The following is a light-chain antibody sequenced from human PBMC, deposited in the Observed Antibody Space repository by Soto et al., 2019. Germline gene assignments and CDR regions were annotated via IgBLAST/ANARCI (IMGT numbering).Light chain of an antibody. CDR3: CSYVDTSAFVL. Sequence: QSALTQPASISGSPGQSITISCTGTGSAVGTYNLVSWYQQHPGKAPNLIIYEGNKRPSGVSRRFSGSKSANTASLTIAGLQAEDEAEYYCCSYVDTSAFVLFGGGTKLTVL. CDR2: EGN. CDR1: GSAVGTYNL. J-gene: IGLJ3*02. V-gene: IGLV2-23*03.